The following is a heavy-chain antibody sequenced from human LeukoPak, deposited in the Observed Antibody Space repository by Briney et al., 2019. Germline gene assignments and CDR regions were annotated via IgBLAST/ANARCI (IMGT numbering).Heavy chain of an antibody. CDR1: GFTFSSYE. D-gene: IGHD6-13*01. V-gene: IGHV3-48*03. CDR3: ARVGGIAAS. CDR2: ISSSGSNI. J-gene: IGHJ5*02. Sequence: TGGSLRLSCAAPGFTFSSYEMNWVRQAPGKGLEWVSYISSSGSNIYYADSGKGRFTISRHNAKNSLYLQMNSLRAEDTAVYYCARVGGIAASWGQGTLVTVSS.